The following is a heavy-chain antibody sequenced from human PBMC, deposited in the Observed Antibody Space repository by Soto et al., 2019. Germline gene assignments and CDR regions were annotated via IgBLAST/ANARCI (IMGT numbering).Heavy chain of an antibody. D-gene: IGHD2-21*01. CDR2: IYVAGAV. V-gene: IGHV4-31*03. Sequence: SETLSLTCSVAGAALNSGNYYWSWIRQVPGKGLEWIGHIYVAGAVDYNPSLRDRITISQDTSERQFSLNLRLVTAADTAVYYCARLRIATNNYKWFDPWGQGTLVTVSS. CDR1: GAALNSGNYY. J-gene: IGHJ5*02. CDR3: ARLRIATNNYKWFDP.